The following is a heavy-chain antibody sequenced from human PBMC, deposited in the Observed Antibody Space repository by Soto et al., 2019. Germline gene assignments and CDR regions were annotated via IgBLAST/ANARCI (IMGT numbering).Heavy chain of an antibody. CDR2: IYYSGSN. J-gene: IGHJ6*02. CDR1: GGSISSYY. CDR3: ARERIDYYYYGMGV. Sequence: PSETLSLTCTVAGGSISSYYWSWIRQPPGKGLEWIGYIYYSGSNNYNPSLKSRVTISVDTSKNQFSLKLSSVTAADTAVYYCARERIDYYYYGMGVWGQGTTVTVSS. D-gene: IGHD3-16*02. V-gene: IGHV4-59*01.